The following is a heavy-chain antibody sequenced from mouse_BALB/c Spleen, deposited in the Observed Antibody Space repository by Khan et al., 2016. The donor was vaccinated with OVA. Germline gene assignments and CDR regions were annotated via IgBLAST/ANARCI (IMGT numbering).Heavy chain of an antibody. CDR2: IWSAGST. D-gene: IGHD2-4*01. V-gene: IGHV2-2*02. J-gene: IGHJ3*01. CDR3: ARRGYDYGRGAWFAY. Sequence: QIQLVQLGPGLVQPSQSLSITCTVSGFSLTNYSVHWVRQSPGKGLEWLGVIWSAGSTDYNAAFISRLSISKDNSRSQVFFKMNSLQPNDTAIYYCARRGYDYGRGAWFAYWGQGTLVTVSA. CDR1: GFSLTNYS.